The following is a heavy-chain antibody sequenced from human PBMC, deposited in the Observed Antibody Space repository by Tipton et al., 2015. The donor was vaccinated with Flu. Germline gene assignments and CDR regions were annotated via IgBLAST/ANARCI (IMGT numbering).Heavy chain of an antibody. CDR2: IRSKANSYAT. D-gene: IGHD2-21*01. CDR1: GFTFSGSA. Sequence: VQLVQSGGGLVQPGGSLKLSCAASGFTFSGSAMHWVRQASGKGLEWVGRIRSKANSYATAYAASVKGRFTISRDDSKNTAYLQMNSLKTEDTAVYYCTSLLRPHQCGGDCFRDYWGQGTLVTVSS. CDR3: TSLLRPHQCGGDCFRDY. J-gene: IGHJ4*02. V-gene: IGHV3-73*01.